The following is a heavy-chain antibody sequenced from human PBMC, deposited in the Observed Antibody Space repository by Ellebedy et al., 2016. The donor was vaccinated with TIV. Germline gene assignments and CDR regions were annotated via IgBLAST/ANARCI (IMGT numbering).Heavy chain of an antibody. CDR2: IRYDGSKK. Sequence: PGGSLRLSCAASGFTFSNYGMHWVRQAPGKGLEWVAFIRYDGSKKYSEDSVKGRFTISRDNSKNTLYLQMNRLRAEDTAVYYCAKDLGDYYDNNGYYDFWGQGTLVTVSS. V-gene: IGHV3-30*02. CDR3: AKDLGDYYDNNGYYDF. CDR1: GFTFSNYG. D-gene: IGHD3-22*01. J-gene: IGHJ4*02.